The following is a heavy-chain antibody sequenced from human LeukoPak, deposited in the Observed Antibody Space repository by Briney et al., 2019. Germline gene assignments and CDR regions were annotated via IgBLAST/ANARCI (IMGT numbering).Heavy chain of an antibody. J-gene: IGHJ4*02. CDR2: IYHSGST. Sequence: SETLSLTCAVSGGSISSSNWWSWVRQPPGKGLEWIGEIYHSGSTNYNPSLKSRVAISVDKSKNLFSLKLSSVTAADTAVYYCARKGITAGYFFDFWGQGALVTVSS. CDR1: GGSISSSNW. V-gene: IGHV4-4*02. D-gene: IGHD3-16*01. CDR3: ARKGITAGYFFDF.